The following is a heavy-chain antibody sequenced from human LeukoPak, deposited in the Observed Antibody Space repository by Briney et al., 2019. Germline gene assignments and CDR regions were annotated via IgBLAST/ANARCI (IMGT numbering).Heavy chain of an antibody. J-gene: IGHJ4*02. CDR3: TIMDYYGSRRSDF. V-gene: IGHV1-24*01. CDR1: GYVFIELA. D-gene: IGHD3-10*01. Sequence: ASVKVSYKLSGYVFIELAMHWVRQAPGKGLEWMGGFDPEDDEIVYAQKFKGRVTLTEDTSIDTAYMELSSLTSEDTAIYCVTIMDYYGSRRSDFWGQGTLVTVSS. CDR2: FDPEDDEI.